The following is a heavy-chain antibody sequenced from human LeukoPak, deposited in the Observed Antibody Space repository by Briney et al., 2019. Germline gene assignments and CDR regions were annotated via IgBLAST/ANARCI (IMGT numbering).Heavy chain of an antibody. CDR1: GFSLSTSGVG. Sequence: SGPTLVKPTQTLTLTCTFSGFSLSTSGVGVGWIRQPPGKALEWLALIYWNDDKRYSPSLKSRLTITKDTSKNQVVLTMTNMDPVHTATYYCAHRRGYDFWSGYFNNWFDPWGQGTLVTVSS. CDR2: IYWNDDK. D-gene: IGHD3-3*01. J-gene: IGHJ5*02. V-gene: IGHV2-5*01. CDR3: AHRRGYDFWSGYFNNWFDP.